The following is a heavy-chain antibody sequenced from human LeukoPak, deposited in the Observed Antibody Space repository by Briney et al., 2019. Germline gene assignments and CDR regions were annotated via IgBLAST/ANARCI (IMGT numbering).Heavy chain of an antibody. CDR1: GFTFSSYS. J-gene: IGHJ4*02. D-gene: IGHD5-18*01. CDR3: ARPDTAKYGKEVDY. V-gene: IGHV3-48*02. Sequence: PGGSLRLSCAASGFTFSSYSMNWVRQAPGKGLEWVSYISSSSSTIYYADSVKGRFTISRDNAKNSLYLQMNSLRDEDTAVYYCARPDTAKYGKEVDYWGQGTLVTVSS. CDR2: ISSSSSTI.